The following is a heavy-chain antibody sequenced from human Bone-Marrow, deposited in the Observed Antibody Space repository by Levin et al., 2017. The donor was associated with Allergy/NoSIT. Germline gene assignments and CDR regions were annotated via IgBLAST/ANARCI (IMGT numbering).Heavy chain of an antibody. Sequence: HPGGSLRLSCAASGFTFDDYAMHWVRQAPGKGLEWVSGISWNSGSIGYADSVKGRFTISRDNAKNSLYLQMNSLRAEDTALYYCAKDGPLPYCSGGSCSRGWYFDLWGRGTLVTVSS. V-gene: IGHV3-9*01. CDR1: GFTFDDYA. CDR2: ISWNSGSI. J-gene: IGHJ2*01. CDR3: AKDGPLPYCSGGSCSRGWYFDL. D-gene: IGHD2-15*01.